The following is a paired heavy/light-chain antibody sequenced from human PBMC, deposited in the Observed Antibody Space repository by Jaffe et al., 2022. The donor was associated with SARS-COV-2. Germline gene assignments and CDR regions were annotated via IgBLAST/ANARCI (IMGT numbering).Light chain of an antibody. CDR1: SSDIGGYNY. J-gene: IGLJ3*02. CDR3: NSYAGSYNLEV. V-gene: IGLV2-8*01. Sequence: QSALTQPPSASGSPGQSVTISCNGTSSDIGGYNYISWYQHHPGKAPKLVIYEVNKRPSGVPDRFSGSKSGNTASLTVSGLQAEDEAYYYCNSYAGSYNLEVFGGGTKLTVL. CDR2: EVN.
Heavy chain of an antibody. Sequence: QVELQQSGPGLVKPSQTLSLTCTISGDSVSRNTAAWSWVRHSPSRGLEWLGRTYYRSQWYFDYAFSVKSRLTITPDTFKNQFSLQLQSVTPEDTAVYYCARIPWFASSYAMDVWGQGTTVTVSS. CDR3: ARIPWFASSYAMDV. CDR2: TYYRSQWYF. D-gene: IGHD3-10*01. CDR1: GDSVSRNTAA. J-gene: IGHJ6*02. V-gene: IGHV6-1*01.